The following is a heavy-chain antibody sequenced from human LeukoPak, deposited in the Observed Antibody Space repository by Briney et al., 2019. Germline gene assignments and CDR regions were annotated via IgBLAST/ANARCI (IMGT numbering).Heavy chain of an antibody. Sequence: GGSLRLSCAASGFTFSSYWMNWVRQAPGKGLEWVSYISSSGSTIYYADSVKGRFTISRDNAKNSLYLQMNSLRAEDTAVYYCARDFRGDSYYSYNWFDPWGQGTLVTVSS. J-gene: IGHJ5*02. CDR3: ARDFRGDSYYSYNWFDP. CDR2: ISSSGSTI. CDR1: GFTFSSYW. V-gene: IGHV3-48*04. D-gene: IGHD3-10*01.